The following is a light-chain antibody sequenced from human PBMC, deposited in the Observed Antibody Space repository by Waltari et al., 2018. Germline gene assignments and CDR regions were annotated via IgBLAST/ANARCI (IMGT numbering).Light chain of an antibody. Sequence: QPLLTQSPSASASLGASVTLTCTLTDGHSTYAIAWHQQQPGKGPRYLMKVNNEGSHNKGDGIPDRFSGSSSGTERYLTISSLQSDDEADYFCQTWDTGIVLFGGGTRLTVL. V-gene: IGLV4-69*01. CDR2: VNNEGSH. CDR1: DGHSTYA. CDR3: QTWDTGIVL. J-gene: IGLJ2*01.